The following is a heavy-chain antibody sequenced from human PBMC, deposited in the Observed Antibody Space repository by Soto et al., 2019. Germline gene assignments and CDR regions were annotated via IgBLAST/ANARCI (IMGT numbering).Heavy chain of an antibody. D-gene: IGHD1-26*01. J-gene: IGHJ4*02. CDR3: GRGRSGQIVVFY. Sequence: ASVKVSCKASVYTFTGHYIHWVRQAPEQGPEWMGEIGPESGATRYAQKFQGRVTMTRDTSITTVYMELKNLSPDDTAVYYCGRGRSGQIVVFYWGQGTPVTVSS. CDR1: VYTFTGHY. CDR2: IGPESGAT. V-gene: IGHV1-2*02.